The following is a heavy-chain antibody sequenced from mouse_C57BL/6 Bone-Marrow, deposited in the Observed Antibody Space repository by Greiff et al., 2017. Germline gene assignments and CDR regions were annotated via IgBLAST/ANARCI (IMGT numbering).Heavy chain of an antibody. J-gene: IGHJ4*01. V-gene: IGHV1-69*01. Sequence: QVQLQQPGAELVMPGASVKLSCKASGYTFTSYWMHWVKQRPGQGLEWIGEIDPSDSYTNYNQKFKGKSTLTVDKSSSTAYMQLSSLTSEDSAVYYCARRESYGSSFYYAMDYWGQGTSVTVSS. CDR1: GYTFTSYW. CDR3: ARRESYGSSFYYAMDY. CDR2: IDPSDSYT. D-gene: IGHD1-1*01.